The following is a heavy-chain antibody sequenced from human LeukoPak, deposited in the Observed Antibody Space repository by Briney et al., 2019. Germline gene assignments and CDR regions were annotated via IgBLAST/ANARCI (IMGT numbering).Heavy chain of an antibody. CDR1: GFTFSSYS. J-gene: IGHJ4*02. CDR2: ISSSSNYI. V-gene: IGHV3-21*01. Sequence: GGSLRLSCAASGFTFSSYSMNWVRQAPGKGLEWVSSISSSSNYIYYADSVKGRFTISRDNAKSSLYLQMNSLRAEDTAVYYCAREVVAVAGTAPDYWGQGTLVTVSS. D-gene: IGHD6-19*01. CDR3: AREVVAVAGTAPDY.